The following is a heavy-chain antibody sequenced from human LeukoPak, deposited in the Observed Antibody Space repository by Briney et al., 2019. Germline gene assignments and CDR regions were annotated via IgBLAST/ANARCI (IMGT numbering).Heavy chain of an antibody. D-gene: IGHD6-19*01. CDR2: IYNGVNT. CDR1: GASTSSRY. Sequence: PSETLSLTCVASGASTSSRYWSWIRQTPGRALEWIGYIYNGVNTKYNPSLTSRVTISVDTSKNQFSLKLTSLTATDTAIYYCAQTTGWPGFDFWGPGALVTVSS. V-gene: IGHV4-59*08. CDR3: AQTTGWPGFDF. J-gene: IGHJ4*02.